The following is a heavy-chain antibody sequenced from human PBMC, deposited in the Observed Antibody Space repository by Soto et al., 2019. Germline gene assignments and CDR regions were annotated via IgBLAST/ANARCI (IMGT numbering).Heavy chain of an antibody. V-gene: IGHV3-48*03. Sequence: GGSLRLSCAASGFTFSSYEMNWVRQAPGKGLEWVSYISSSGSTIYYADSVKGRFTISRDNAKNSLYLQMNSLRAEDTAVYYCARDPVGASRYYWGQGTLVTVSS. J-gene: IGHJ4*02. CDR3: ARDPVGASRYY. CDR2: ISSSGSTI. CDR1: GFTFSSYE. D-gene: IGHD1-26*01.